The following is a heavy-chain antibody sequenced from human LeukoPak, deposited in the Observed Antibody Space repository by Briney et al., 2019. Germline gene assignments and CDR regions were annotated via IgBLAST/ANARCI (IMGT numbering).Heavy chain of an antibody. Sequence: GASVKVSCKASGGTFSSYAISWVRQAPGQGVEWMRGIIPIFGTANYAQKFQGRVTITADESTSTAYMELSSLRSEDTAVYYCARGSVTGTTIDYWGQGTLVTVSS. V-gene: IGHV1-69*13. CDR1: GGTFSSYA. CDR3: ARGSVTGTTIDY. D-gene: IGHD1-20*01. CDR2: IIPIFGTA. J-gene: IGHJ4*02.